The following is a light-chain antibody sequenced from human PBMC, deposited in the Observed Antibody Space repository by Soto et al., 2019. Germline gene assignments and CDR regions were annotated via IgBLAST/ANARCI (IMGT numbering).Light chain of an antibody. CDR2: KAS. CDR1: QSISFW. Sequence: DIQMTQSPSTLSASLGDRVTITCRASQSISFWLAWYRQKPGKAPELLIYKASTLEIGAPSRFRGRGSGTEFTLTISSLQTDDFATYYSQQSSSYPLTFGGGTKVDIK. J-gene: IGKJ4*01. CDR3: QQSSSYPLT. V-gene: IGKV1-5*03.